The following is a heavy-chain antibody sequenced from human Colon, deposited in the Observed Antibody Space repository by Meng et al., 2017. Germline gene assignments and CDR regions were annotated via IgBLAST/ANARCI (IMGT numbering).Heavy chain of an antibody. V-gene: IGHV4-39*07. CDR2: IYYGGST. CDR1: GASISSISYC. Sequence: SETLSLTCTVSGASISSISYCWGWIGQPPGQGLEWVGSIYYGGSTYSNPSLKSRVTISVDTSKNQFSLKLSSVNAADTAVYYCARDNDYVWGSFRNDGFDIWGQGTMVTVSS. CDR3: ARDNDYVWGSFRNDGFDI. D-gene: IGHD3-16*02. J-gene: IGHJ3*02.